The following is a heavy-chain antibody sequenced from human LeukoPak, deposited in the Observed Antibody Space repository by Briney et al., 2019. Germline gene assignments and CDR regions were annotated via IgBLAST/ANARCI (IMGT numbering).Heavy chain of an antibody. CDR1: GYTFTSYG. V-gene: IGHV1-18*01. J-gene: IGHJ4*02. D-gene: IGHD6-19*01. Sequence: ASVKVSCKASGYTFTSYGISWVRQAPGQGLEWMGWISAYNGNTNYAQNLQGRVTMTTDTSTSTAYMELRSLRSDDTAVYYCAKEVRYSSGWYFDYWGQGTLVTVSS. CDR2: ISAYNGNT. CDR3: AKEVRYSSGWYFDY.